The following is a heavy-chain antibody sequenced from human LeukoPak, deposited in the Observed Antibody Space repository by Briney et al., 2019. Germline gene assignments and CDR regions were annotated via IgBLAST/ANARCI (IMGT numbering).Heavy chain of an antibody. V-gene: IGHV4-38-2*02. CDR2: IYHSGST. CDR1: GYSISSGYY. CDR3: ARVSSTSWFAFDI. D-gene: IGHD2-2*01. Sequence: ASETLSLTCTVSGYSISSGYYWGWIRQPPGKGLEWIGSIYHSGSTYYNPSLKSRVTISVDTSKNQFSLKLSSVTAADTAVYYCARVSSTSWFAFDIWGQGTMVTVSS. J-gene: IGHJ3*02.